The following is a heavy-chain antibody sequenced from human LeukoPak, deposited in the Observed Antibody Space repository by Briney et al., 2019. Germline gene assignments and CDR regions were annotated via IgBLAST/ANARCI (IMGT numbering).Heavy chain of an antibody. CDR1: GGSISGYY. J-gene: IGHJ4*02. V-gene: IGHV4-59*01. D-gene: IGHD1-26*01. Sequence: SETLSLTCTVSGGSISGYYWSWIRQPPGKGLEWIGYIYYSGSTNYNPSLKSRVTISVDTSKNQFSLKLSAVTAADTGVYYCARGREWEPKVFDYWGQGTLVTVSS. CDR3: ARGREWEPKVFDY. CDR2: IYYSGST.